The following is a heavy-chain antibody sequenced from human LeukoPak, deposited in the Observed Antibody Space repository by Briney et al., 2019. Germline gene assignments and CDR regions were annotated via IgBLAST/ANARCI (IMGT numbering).Heavy chain of an antibody. CDR1: GFSFSSDW. Sequence: GGSLRLSCAASGFSFSSDWMSWVRQAPGKGLEWVANIRRDGSQKYYVDSVKGRFTISRDNAKHTLYLQMNSLRAEDTAVYYCERGGFDTIGFDYWGQGTLVTVSS. J-gene: IGHJ4*02. CDR3: ERGGFDTIGFDY. V-gene: IGHV3-7*02. D-gene: IGHD3-10*01. CDR2: IRRDGSQK.